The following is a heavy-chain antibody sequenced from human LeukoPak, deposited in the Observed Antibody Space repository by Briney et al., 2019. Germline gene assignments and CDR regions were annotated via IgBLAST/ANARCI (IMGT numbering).Heavy chain of an antibody. V-gene: IGHV4-59*08. J-gene: IGHJ3*02. CDR1: GGSISYYY. CDR2: VYYSGST. D-gene: IGHD2-21*02. CDR3: ARHAYCGGDCFGGAFEI. Sequence: SETLSLTCTVSGGSISYYYWSWIRQPPGKGLEWIGYVYYSGSTSYNPSLKSRVTISLDTSKHQFSLKLNSVTAADTAVYYCARHAYCGGDCFGGAFEIWGRGTMVTVSS.